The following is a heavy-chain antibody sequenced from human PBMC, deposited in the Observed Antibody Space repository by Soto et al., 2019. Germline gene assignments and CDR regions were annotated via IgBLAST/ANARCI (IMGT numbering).Heavy chain of an antibody. D-gene: IGHD3-10*01. CDR3: AREHYYGSGSYGPRVYHFDY. Sequence: SETLSLTCAVSGYSISSGYYWGWIRQPPGKGLEWIGSIYHSGSTYYNPSLKSRVTISVDTSKNQFSLKLSSVTAADTAVYYCAREHYYGSGSYGPRVYHFDYWGQGTLVTVSS. CDR2: IYHSGST. CDR1: GYSISSGYY. V-gene: IGHV4-38-2*02. J-gene: IGHJ4*02.